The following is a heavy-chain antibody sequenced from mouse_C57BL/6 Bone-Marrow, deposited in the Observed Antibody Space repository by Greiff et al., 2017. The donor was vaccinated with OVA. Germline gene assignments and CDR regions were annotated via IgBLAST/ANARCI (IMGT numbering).Heavy chain of an antibody. CDR1: GYTFTSYW. CDR3: AGTGYWYCDV. CDR2: IYPGSGST. Sequence: VQLQQPGAELVKPGASVKMSCKASGYTFTSYWITWVKQRPGQGLEWIGDIYPGSGSTNYNEKFKSKATLTVDTSSSTADMQRSSLTTEDAAVYYCAGTGYWYCDVWGTGTTVTVSS. J-gene: IGHJ1*03. D-gene: IGHD4-1*01. V-gene: IGHV1-55*01.